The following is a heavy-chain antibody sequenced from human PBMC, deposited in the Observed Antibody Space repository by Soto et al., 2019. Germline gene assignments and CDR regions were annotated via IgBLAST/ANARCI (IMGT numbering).Heavy chain of an antibody. CDR2: IIPVLGPA. Sequence: GASVKVSCKAPGVTFNTFAVSWVRQAPGQGLEWMGGIIPVLGPAFYAQKFQGRVTITADKSTSTAYLELTSLRSEDTAVYYCVRAAKRYFDYWGQGTLVTVSS. V-gene: IGHV1-69*10. J-gene: IGHJ4*02. D-gene: IGHD6-25*01. CDR3: VRAAKRYFDY. CDR1: GVTFNTFA.